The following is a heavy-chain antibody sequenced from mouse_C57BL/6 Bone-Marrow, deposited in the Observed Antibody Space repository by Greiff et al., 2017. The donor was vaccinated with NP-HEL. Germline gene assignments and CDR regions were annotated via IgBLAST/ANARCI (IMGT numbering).Heavy chain of an antibody. V-gene: IGHV14-4*01. CDR1: GFNIKDDY. CDR2: IDPENGDT. Sequence: EVKLQESGAELVRPGASVKLSCTASGFNIKDDYMHWVKQRPEQGLEWIGWIDPENGDTEYASKFQGKATITADTSSNTAYLQLSSLTSEDTAVYYCTTGYDGYFDYWGQGTTLTVSS. CDR3: TTGYDGYFDY. J-gene: IGHJ2*01. D-gene: IGHD2-3*01.